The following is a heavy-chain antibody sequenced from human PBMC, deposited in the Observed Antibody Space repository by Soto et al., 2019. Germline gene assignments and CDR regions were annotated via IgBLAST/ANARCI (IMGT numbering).Heavy chain of an antibody. Sequence: EVQLVESGGGLVQPGRSLRLSCAASGFTFDDYAMHWVRQAPGKGLEWVSGISWNSGSIGYADSVKVRFTISRDNAKNSLYLQMNSLRAEDTALYYCAKVHRGGLYCSGGSCYSSYFDLWGRGTLVTVSS. CDR1: GFTFDDYA. CDR3: AKVHRGGLYCSGGSCYSSYFDL. V-gene: IGHV3-9*01. D-gene: IGHD2-15*01. CDR2: ISWNSGSI. J-gene: IGHJ2*01.